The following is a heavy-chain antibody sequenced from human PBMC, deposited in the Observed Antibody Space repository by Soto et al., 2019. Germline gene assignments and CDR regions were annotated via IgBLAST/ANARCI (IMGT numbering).Heavy chain of an antibody. J-gene: IGHJ5*02. Sequence: QVQLQESGPGLVKPSQTLSLTCTVSGGSISTGDYYWSWIRQPPGKGLEWIGYIYYRGSTYYNPSLESRVTISVDTSKNQFSLKLTSMSAADTAVYYCARLPSTYYYDSSGYWYTWFDPWGQGTLVTVSS. V-gene: IGHV4-30-4*01. CDR3: ARLPSTYYYDSSGYWYTWFDP. D-gene: IGHD3-22*01. CDR2: IYYRGST. CDR1: GGSISTGDYY.